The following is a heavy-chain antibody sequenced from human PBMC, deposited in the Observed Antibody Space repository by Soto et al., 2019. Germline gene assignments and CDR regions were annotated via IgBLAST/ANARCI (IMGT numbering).Heavy chain of an antibody. CDR1: GYIFINYY. CDR2: INPNGGST. CDR3: ARALASADY. Sequence: QLHLVPSGAAVKKPGALVKVSCKASGYIFINYYIHWVRQSPGQGLELIGIINPNGGSTTYAQKFGGRFPMARDTSTSTVYMDVSSLSPDDTAVYYCARALASADYWGQGTLVIVSS. D-gene: IGHD6-13*01. J-gene: IGHJ4*02. V-gene: IGHV1-46*01.